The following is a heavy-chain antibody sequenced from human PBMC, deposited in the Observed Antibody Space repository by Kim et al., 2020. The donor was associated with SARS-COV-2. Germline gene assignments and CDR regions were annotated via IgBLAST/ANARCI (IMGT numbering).Heavy chain of an antibody. CDR3: AKERSGIVVVTATFDY. Sequence: GGSLRLSCAASGFTFSSYGMHWVRQAPGKGLEWVAVISYDGSNKYYADSVKGRFNISRDNSKNTLYLQMNSLRAEDTAVYYCAKERSGIVVVTATFDYWGQGTLVTVSS. CDR2: ISYDGSNK. V-gene: IGHV3-30*18. J-gene: IGHJ4*02. CDR1: GFTFSSYG. D-gene: IGHD2-21*02.